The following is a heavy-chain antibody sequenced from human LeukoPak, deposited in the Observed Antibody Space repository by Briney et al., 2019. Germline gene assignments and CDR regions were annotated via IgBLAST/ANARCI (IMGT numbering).Heavy chain of an antibody. CDR3: ARDRLSGPHYDY. V-gene: IGHV4-59*01. J-gene: IGHJ4*02. CDR1: GGSISSYY. Sequence: PSETLSLTCTVSGGSISSYYWSWIRQPPGKGLEWIGYIYYSGNTSYNPSLKSRVTISVDTSKNQFSLKLSSVTAADTAMYYCARDRLSGPHYDYWGQGTLVTVSS. D-gene: IGHD1-14*01. CDR2: IYYSGNT.